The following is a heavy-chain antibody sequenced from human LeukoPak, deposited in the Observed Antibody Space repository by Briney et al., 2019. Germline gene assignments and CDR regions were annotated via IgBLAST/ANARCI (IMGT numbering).Heavy chain of an antibody. CDR2: IWYDGSNR. CDR1: EFTFSRYG. Sequence: PTGGSLRLSCAASEFTFSRYGMHRVRQAPGKGLEWVAVIWYDGSNRQYVDSVKGRFTISRDSSKNTLYLQMNSLRADDTAVYYCTRDFGFSPRSGYSFDYWGPGTLVTVSS. V-gene: IGHV3-33*01. D-gene: IGHD3-22*01. CDR3: TRDFGFSPRSGYSFDY. J-gene: IGHJ4*02.